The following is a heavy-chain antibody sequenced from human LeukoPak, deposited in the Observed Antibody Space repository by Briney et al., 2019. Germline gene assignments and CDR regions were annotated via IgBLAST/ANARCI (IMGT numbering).Heavy chain of an antibody. CDR2: IIPIFGTA. Sequence: GASVKVSCKASGGTFSSYAISWVRQAPGQGLEWMGGIIPIFGTANYAQKFQGRVTITADKSTSTAYMELSSLRSDDTAVYYCARVDILTGYYFFDYWGQGTLVTVSS. D-gene: IGHD3-9*01. CDR3: ARVDILTGYYFFDY. CDR1: GGTFSSYA. V-gene: IGHV1-69*06. J-gene: IGHJ4*02.